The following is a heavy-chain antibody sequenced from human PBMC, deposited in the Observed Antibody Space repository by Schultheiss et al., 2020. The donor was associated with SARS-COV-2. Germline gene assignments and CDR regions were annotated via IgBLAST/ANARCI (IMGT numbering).Heavy chain of an antibody. CDR3: ARDRNFRREIDY. V-gene: IGHV3-33*01. D-gene: IGHD3-3*01. Sequence: GGSLRLSCAASGFTFSTYGMYWVRQAPGKGLEWVAVIWYDGSKKYYADSLKGRFTISRDNSKNTLYLQMNSLRVEDTAVYYCARDRNFRREIDYWGQGTLVTVSS. CDR2: IWYDGSKK. J-gene: IGHJ4*02. CDR1: GFTFSTYG.